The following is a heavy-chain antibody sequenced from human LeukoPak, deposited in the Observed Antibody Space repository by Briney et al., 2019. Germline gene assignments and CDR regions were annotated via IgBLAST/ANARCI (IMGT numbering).Heavy chain of an antibody. CDR1: GYTFTSYD. CDR3: ARSTAMASYYYDSSGYYENDY. D-gene: IGHD3-22*01. J-gene: IGHJ4*02. V-gene: IGHV1-18*01. CDR2: ISAYNGNT. Sequence: GASVKASCKASGYTFTSYDINWVRQAPGQGLEWMGWISAYNGNTNYAQKLQGRVTMTTDTSTSTAYMELRSLRSDDTAVYYCARSTAMASYYYDSSGYYENDYWGQGTLVTVSS.